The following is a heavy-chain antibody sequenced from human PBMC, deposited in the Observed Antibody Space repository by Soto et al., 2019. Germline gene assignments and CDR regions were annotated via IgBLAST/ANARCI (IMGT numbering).Heavy chain of an antibody. J-gene: IGHJ6*03. V-gene: IGHV4-59*01. CDR3: AKVPAYSYDYKDV. CDR2: IYYSGST. Sequence: SETLSLTCTVSGGSISSYYWSWVRQPPGKGLEWIGYIYYSGSTNYNPSLKSRVTISVDTSKNQFSLKLSSVTAADTAVYYCAKVPAYSYDYKDVWGKGTTVTVSS. CDR1: GGSISSYY.